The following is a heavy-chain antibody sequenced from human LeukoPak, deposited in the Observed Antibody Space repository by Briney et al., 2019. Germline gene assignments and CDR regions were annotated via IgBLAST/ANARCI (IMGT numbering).Heavy chain of an antibody. CDR3: ARMRGYSLGYWYLDL. CDR2: INPNSGGT. CDR1: GYTFTGYY. V-gene: IGHV1-2*02. Sequence: ASVKVSCKASGYTFTGYYMHWVRQAPGQGLEWMGWINPNSGGTNYAQKFQGRVTMTRDTSISTAYMELSRLRSDDTAVYYCARMRGYSLGYWYLDLWGRGTLVTVSS. J-gene: IGHJ2*01. D-gene: IGHD5-18*01.